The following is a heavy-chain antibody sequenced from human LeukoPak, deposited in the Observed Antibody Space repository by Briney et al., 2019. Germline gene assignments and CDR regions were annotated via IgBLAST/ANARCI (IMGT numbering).Heavy chain of an antibody. D-gene: IGHD6-13*01. CDR3: ARDFDTGYISSWEFDY. CDR1: GFTFSSHG. CDR2: ISSSSSTI. Sequence: GGSLRLSCAASGFTFSSHGMHWVRQAPGKGPEWVSYISSSSSTIYYADSVKGRFTISRDNAKNSLYLQMNSLRDEDTAMYYCARDFDTGYISSWEFDYWGQGTLVTVSS. J-gene: IGHJ4*02. V-gene: IGHV3-48*02.